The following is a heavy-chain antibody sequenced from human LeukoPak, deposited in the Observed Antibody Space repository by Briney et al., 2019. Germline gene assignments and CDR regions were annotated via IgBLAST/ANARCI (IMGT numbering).Heavy chain of an antibody. CDR1: GGSISSYY. CDR2: IYYSGST. D-gene: IGHD3-10*01. CDR3: AKLAKYFYGSETYYFFEH. V-gene: IGHV4-59*01. Sequence: SETLSLTCTVSGGSISSYYWSWIRQPPGKGLEWIGYIYYSGSTNYNPSLKSRVTISVDTSKNQFSLKLSSVTAADTAVYYCAKLAKYFYGSETYYFFEHWGQGTPVTASS. J-gene: IGHJ4*02.